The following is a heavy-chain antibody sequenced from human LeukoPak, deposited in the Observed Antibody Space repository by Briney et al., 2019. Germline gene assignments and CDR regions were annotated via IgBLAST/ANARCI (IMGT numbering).Heavy chain of an antibody. D-gene: IGHD6-13*01. J-gene: IGHJ5*02. CDR3: AKVLLGGPAASYNWFDP. CDR1: GFTFSSYA. CDR2: ISGSGGST. Sequence: PGGSLRLSCAASGFTFSSYAMSWVRQAPGKGLEWVSAISGSGGSTYYADSVKGRFTISRDNSKNTLYLQMNSLRAEDTAVYYCAKVLLGGPAASYNWFDPWGQVTLVTVNS. V-gene: IGHV3-23*01.